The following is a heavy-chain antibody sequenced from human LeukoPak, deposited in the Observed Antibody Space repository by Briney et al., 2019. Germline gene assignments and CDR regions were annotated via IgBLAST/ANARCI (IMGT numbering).Heavy chain of an antibody. CDR3: ANTMADAFDI. V-gene: IGHV3-48*03. J-gene: IGHJ3*02. CDR1: GFTFSSYE. CDR2: ISGSGSTI. D-gene: IGHD3-10*01. Sequence: GGSLRLSCAASGFTFSSYEMNWVRQAPGKGLEWVSYISGSGSTIYYADSVKGRFTISRDNAKNSLYLQMNSLRAEDTAVYYCANTMADAFDIWGQGTMVTVSS.